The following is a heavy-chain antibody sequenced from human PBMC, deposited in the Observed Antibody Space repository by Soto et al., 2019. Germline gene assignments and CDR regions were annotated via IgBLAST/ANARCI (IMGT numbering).Heavy chain of an antibody. CDR2: IYHSGST. CDR1: SGSISSSNW. V-gene: IGHV4-4*02. J-gene: IGHJ4*02. Sequence: QVQLQESGPGLVKPSGTLSLTCAVSSGSISSSNWWSWVRQPPGKGLEWIGEIYHSGSTNYNPSLKSRVTISVDKSKNQFSLKLSSVTAADTAVYYCARTYYDYIWGSYRYTGLVDWGQGTLVTVSS. CDR3: ARTYYDYIWGSYRYTGLVD. D-gene: IGHD3-16*02.